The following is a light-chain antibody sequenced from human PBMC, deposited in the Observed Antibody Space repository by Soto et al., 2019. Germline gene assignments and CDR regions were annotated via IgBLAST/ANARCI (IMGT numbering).Light chain of an antibody. V-gene: IGKV3-20*01. CDR2: GAS. J-gene: IGKJ2*01. Sequence: EIVLTQSPGTLSLSPGERATLSCRASQSVSSSYLAWYQQKPGQAPRLLIYGASSRSTGIPDRFSGSGPRTGFPLTISRLEPEDVAVYYCHQYGSSPYTFGQGTPLEIK. CDR3: HQYGSSPYT. CDR1: QSVSSSY.